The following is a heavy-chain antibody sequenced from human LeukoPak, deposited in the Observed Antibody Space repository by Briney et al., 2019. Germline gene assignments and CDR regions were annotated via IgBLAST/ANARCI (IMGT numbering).Heavy chain of an antibody. CDR2: IYDSGST. CDR3: ARVSGKGPLDYYMDV. CDR1: GGSINNYY. J-gene: IGHJ6*03. V-gene: IGHV4-59*01. D-gene: IGHD3-3*01. Sequence: PSETLSLTCAVSGGSINNYYWSWIRQPPGKGLEWIGYIYDSGSTNYNPSLQSRVTTSLDTSKNQVSLELSSVTAADTAVYYCARVSGKGPLDYYMDVWGKGTTVTISS.